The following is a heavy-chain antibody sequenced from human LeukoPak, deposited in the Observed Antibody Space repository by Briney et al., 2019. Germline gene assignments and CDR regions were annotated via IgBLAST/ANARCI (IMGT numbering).Heavy chain of an antibody. D-gene: IGHD6-19*01. CDR1: GYTFTSFG. J-gene: IGHJ5*02. CDR2: ISAYNVNT. CDR3: ARSIQDPSGGWYL. Sequence: ASVKVSCKASGYTFTSFGISWVRQAPGQGLGWMGCISAYNVNTNYAQKLQRRVTMTTDTSTSTAYMELRSLRSDDTAVYYCARSIQDPSGGWYLWGQGTLVTVSS. V-gene: IGHV1-18*01.